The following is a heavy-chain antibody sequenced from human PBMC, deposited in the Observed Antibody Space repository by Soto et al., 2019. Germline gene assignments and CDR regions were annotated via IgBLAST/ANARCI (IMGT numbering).Heavy chain of an antibody. J-gene: IGHJ4*02. CDR2: IWNDGSNE. CDR3: ARDQTDSGGYFDS. CDR1: GFNFSSYG. Sequence: QVQLVESGGGVVQPGGSLRLSCEASGFNFSSYGIHWVRQAPGKGLEWVAIIWNDGSNEYYADSVKGRFTISRDNSKNTVYLEVSKLRAEDTAVYFCARDQTDSGGYFDSWGQGTLVTVSS. V-gene: IGHV3-33*01. D-gene: IGHD3-22*01.